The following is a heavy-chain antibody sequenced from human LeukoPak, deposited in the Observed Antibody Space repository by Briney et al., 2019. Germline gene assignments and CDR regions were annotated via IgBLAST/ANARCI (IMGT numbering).Heavy chain of an antibody. CDR1: GGXISSGGYY. CDR2: IYYSGST. J-gene: IGHJ4*02. CDR3: AVQRWLQQSLDY. Sequence: SETLSLTCTVSGGXISSGGYYWSWIRQHPGKGLEWIGYIYYSGSTYYNPSLKSRVTISIDTSKNQFSLKLSSVTAADTAVYYCAVQRWLQQSLDYWGQGTLVTVSS. D-gene: IGHD5-24*01. V-gene: IGHV4-31*03.